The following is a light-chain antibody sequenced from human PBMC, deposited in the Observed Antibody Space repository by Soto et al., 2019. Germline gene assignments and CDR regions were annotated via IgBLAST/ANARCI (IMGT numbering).Light chain of an antibody. CDR2: DVS. V-gene: IGLV2-14*01. CDR1: SSDVGGYNY. Sequence: QSALTQPASVSGSPGQSITISCTGTSSDVGGYNYVSWYQQHPGKAPKLMIYDVSNRPSGVSDRFSGSKSGNTASLTISGLQAEDEADYYCSSYTSSTTRVVFGEGTKLTV. CDR3: SSYTSSTTRVV. J-gene: IGLJ2*01.